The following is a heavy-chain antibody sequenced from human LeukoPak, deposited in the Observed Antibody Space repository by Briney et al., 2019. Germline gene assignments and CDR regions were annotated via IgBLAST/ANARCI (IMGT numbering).Heavy chain of an antibody. CDR2: MNPNSGNT. V-gene: IGHV1-8*01. Sequence: ASVKVSCKASGYTFTSYDINWVRQATGQGLEWMGWMNPNSGNTGYAQKFQGRVTMTRNTSISTAYMELSSLRSEDTAVYYCALSSGWFGISYYYYYYGMDVWGQGTTATVSS. CDR3: ALSSGWFGISYYYYYYGMDV. D-gene: IGHD6-19*01. J-gene: IGHJ6*02. CDR1: GYTFTSYD.